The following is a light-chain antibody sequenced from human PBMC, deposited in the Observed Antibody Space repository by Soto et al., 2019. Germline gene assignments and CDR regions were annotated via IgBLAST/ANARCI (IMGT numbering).Light chain of an antibody. CDR2: GAS. CDR1: QSVSSN. Sequence: EIVMTQSPATLSVSPGERATLSCRASQSVSSNLAWYQQKPGQAPRLLIYGASTRATGIPARFSGSGSGTEFTSTISRLQSEDFAVYYCQQYNNWPLTLGGGTKVEIK. V-gene: IGKV3-15*01. J-gene: IGKJ4*01. CDR3: QQYNNWPLT.